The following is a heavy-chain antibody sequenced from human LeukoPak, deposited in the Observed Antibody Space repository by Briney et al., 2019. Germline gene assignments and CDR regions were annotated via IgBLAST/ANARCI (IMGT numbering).Heavy chain of an antibody. CDR3: ARADPYYYDSSGYLTN. V-gene: IGHV1-46*01. Sequence: ASVKVSCKASGYTFTGYYMHWVRQAPGQGLEWMGIINLSGGSTSYAQKFQGRVTMTRDMSTSTVYMELSSLRSEDTAVYYCARADPYYYDSSGYLTNWGQGTLVTVSS. J-gene: IGHJ4*02. CDR2: INLSGGST. CDR1: GYTFTGYY. D-gene: IGHD3-22*01.